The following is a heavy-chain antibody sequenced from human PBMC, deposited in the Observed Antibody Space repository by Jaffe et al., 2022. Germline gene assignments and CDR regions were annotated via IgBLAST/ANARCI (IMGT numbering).Heavy chain of an antibody. D-gene: IGHD3-10*01. CDR1: GGSISSGSYY. CDR2: IYTSGST. J-gene: IGHJ6*03. Sequence: QVQLQESGPGLVKPSQTLSLTCTVSGGSISSGSYYWSWIRQPAGKGLEWIGRIYTSGSTNYNPSLKSRVTISVDTSKNQFSLKLSSVTAADTAVYYCARDLSRVVRGRGLEYYYYYYMDVWGKGTTVTVSS. CDR3: ARDLSRVVRGRGLEYYYYYYMDV. V-gene: IGHV4-61*02.